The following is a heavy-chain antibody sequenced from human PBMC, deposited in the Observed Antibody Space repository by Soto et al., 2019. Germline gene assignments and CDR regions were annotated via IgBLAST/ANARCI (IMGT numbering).Heavy chain of an antibody. Sequence: EVQLVESGGGLIQPGGSRRLSCAAFGFAVSSKYMTWVRQAPGKGLEWVSVIYGGVTTYYQDSVKGRFTISRDTSKNTLYLQMNSLRAEGTAVYYCVQSTGWPGFDFWGQGTLVTVSS. CDR2: IYGGVTT. V-gene: IGHV3-53*01. J-gene: IGHJ4*02. D-gene: IGHD6-19*01. CDR1: GFAVSSKY. CDR3: VQSTGWPGFDF.